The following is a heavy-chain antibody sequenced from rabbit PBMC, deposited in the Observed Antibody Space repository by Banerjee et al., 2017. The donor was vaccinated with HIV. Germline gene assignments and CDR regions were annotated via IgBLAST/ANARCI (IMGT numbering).Heavy chain of an antibody. D-gene: IGHD1-1*01. CDR3: ARDLTGVIGWNFGL. CDR2: IAGSSSGFT. V-gene: IGHV1S40*01. Sequence: QSLEESGGDLVKPGASLTLTCTASGFSFSTSDYICWVRQAPGKGLEWISCIAGSSSGFTYSATWAKGRFTISKPSSTTVTLQMTSLTAADTATYFCARDLTGVIGWNFGLWGPGTLVTVS. CDR1: GFSFSTSDY. J-gene: IGHJ4*01.